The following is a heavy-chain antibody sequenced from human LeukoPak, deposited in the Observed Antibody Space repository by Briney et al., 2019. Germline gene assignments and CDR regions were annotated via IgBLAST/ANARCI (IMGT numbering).Heavy chain of an antibody. V-gene: IGHV4-34*01. J-gene: IGHJ4*02. D-gene: IGHD5-18*01. CDR1: GGSISSYY. Sequence: PSETLSLTCTVSGGSISSYYWSWIRQPPGKGLEWIGEINHSGSTNYNPSLKSRVTISVDTSKNQFSLKLSSVTAADTAVYYCARGGGYSYGFRRWGQGTLVTVSS. CDR2: INHSGST. CDR3: ARGGGYSYGFRR.